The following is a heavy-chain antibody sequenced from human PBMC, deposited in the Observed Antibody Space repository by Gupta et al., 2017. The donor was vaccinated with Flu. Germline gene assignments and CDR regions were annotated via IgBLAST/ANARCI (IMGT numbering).Heavy chain of an antibody. J-gene: IGHJ5*02. V-gene: IGHV4-59*01. D-gene: IGHD6-19*01. CDR3: ARDLSSSGWYFFDP. CDR2: IKDSDYA. Sequence: YWNWIRQTPGKGLGWIGCIKDSDYANYNPSLKSRVSISVDTSKNQVSLKLISVTAADTAVYYCARDLSSSGWYFFDPWGQGTLVTVSS. CDR1: Y.